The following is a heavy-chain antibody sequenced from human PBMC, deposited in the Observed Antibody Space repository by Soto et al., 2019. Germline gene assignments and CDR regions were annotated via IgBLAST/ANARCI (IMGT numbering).Heavy chain of an antibody. CDR3: ARSGDGYSFFDY. CDR2: INPNSGGT. V-gene: IGHV1-2*04. Sequence: QVQLVQSGAEVKKPGASVKVSCKASGYTFTGYYMHWVRQAPGQGLEWMGWINPNSGGTNYAQKLQGWVTMTRDTSISTAYMELSRLRSDDTAVYYCARSGDGYSFFDYWGQGTLVTVSS. J-gene: IGHJ4*02. CDR1: GYTFTGYY. D-gene: IGHD5-18*01.